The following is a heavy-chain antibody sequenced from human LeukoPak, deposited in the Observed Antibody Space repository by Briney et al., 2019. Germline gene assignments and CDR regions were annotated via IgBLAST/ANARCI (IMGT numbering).Heavy chain of an antibody. D-gene: IGHD6-19*01. CDR2: IIPIFGTA. Sequence: SVKVSCKASGGTFSSYAISWVRQAPGQGLEWMGGIIPIFGTANYAQKFQGRVTITADESTSTAYMELSSLRSEDTAVYYCARGVPVAGLKSPYYYYYMDVWGKGTTVTVSS. CDR1: GGTFSSYA. CDR3: ARGVPVAGLKSPYYYYYMDV. J-gene: IGHJ6*03. V-gene: IGHV1-69*01.